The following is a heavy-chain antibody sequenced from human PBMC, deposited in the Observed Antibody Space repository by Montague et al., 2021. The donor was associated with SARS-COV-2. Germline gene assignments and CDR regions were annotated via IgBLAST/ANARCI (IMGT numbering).Heavy chain of an antibody. J-gene: IGHJ5*02. D-gene: IGHD4-17*01. Sequence: IYNIGTTYYNPSLKSRLTISIDTSKTQFSLNLTSVTAADTAVYYCARHRNYGDQSLDNWFHPWGKGTLVSGSS. CDR3: ARHRNYGDQSLDNWFHP. CDR2: IYNIGTT. V-gene: IGHV4-39*01.